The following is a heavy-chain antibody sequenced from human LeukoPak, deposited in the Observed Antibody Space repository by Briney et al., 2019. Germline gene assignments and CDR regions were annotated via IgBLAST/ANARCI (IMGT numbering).Heavy chain of an antibody. Sequence: PSETLSLTCAVSGGSISSSNWWSWVRQPPGKGLEWMANIKQDGSERYYVDSVKGRFTISRDNAKNSLYLQMNTLTADDTAVYYCATSPHRDDWYHFYWGQGTLVTVSS. CDR1: GGSISSSNW. J-gene: IGHJ4*02. CDR3: ATSPHRDDWYHFY. V-gene: IGHV3-7*01. D-gene: IGHD3-9*01. CDR2: IKQDGSER.